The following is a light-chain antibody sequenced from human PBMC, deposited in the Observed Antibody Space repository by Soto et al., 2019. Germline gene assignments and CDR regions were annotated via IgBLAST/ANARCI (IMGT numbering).Light chain of an antibody. V-gene: IGLV2-8*01. CDR3: ASYGGYYVV. J-gene: IGLJ2*01. CDR2: DVT. CDR1: SSDVGGYDY. Sequence: QSALTQPPSASGSPGQSVAISCTGTSSDVGGYDYVSWFQQNPGKAPKLMIYDVTKRPSGVPDRFSGSKSGNTASLTVSGLQAEDEAYYYCASYGGYYVVFVGGTKLTVL.